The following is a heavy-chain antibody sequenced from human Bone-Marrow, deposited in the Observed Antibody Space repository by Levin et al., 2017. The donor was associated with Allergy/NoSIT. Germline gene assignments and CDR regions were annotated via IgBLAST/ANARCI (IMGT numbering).Heavy chain of an antibody. CDR2: ISSSGST. CDR1: GGSVSSDTYY. J-gene: IGHJ4*02. Sequence: SETLSLTCTVSGGSVSSDTYYWSWIRQPPGKGLEWIGYISSSGSTYYNPSLMSRVTISVHTSKNQFSLNLSSVTAADTAVYYCARDDYADFTGWVWGQGSLVTVSS. CDR3: ARDDYADFTGWV. V-gene: IGHV4-61*01. D-gene: IGHD4-17*01.